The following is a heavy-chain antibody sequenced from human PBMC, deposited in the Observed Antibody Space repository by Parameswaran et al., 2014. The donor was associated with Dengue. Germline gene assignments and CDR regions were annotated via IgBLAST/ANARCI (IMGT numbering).Heavy chain of an antibody. CDR3: ARKGYGSYLVN. Sequence: WVRQAPGQGLEWMGWINPNSGGTNYAQKFQGRVTMTRDTSISTAYMELSRLRSDDTAVYYCARKGYGSYLVNWGQGTLVTVSS. J-gene: IGHJ4*02. V-gene: IGHV1-2*02. CDR2: INPNSGGT. D-gene: IGHD1-26*01.